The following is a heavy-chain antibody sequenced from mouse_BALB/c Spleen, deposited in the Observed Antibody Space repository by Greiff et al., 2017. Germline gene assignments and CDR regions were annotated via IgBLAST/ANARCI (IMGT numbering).Heavy chain of an antibody. CDR1: GFNIKDTY. J-gene: IGHJ3*01. V-gene: IGHV14-3*02. CDR3: ARSGDYDDGAWFAY. D-gene: IGHD2-4*01. Sequence: EVQRVESGAELVKPGASVKLSCTASGFNIKDTYMHWVKQRPEQGLEWIGRIDPANGNTKYDPKFQGKATITADTSSNTAYLQLSSLTSEDTAVYYCARSGDYDDGAWFAYWGQGTLVTVSA. CDR2: IDPANGNT.